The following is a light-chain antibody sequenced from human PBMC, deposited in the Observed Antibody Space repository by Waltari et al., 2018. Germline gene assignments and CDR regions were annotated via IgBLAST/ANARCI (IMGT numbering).Light chain of an antibody. CDR3: QQYNDWPQT. V-gene: IGKV3-15*01. J-gene: IGKJ1*01. CDR1: QSDGTN. Sequence: EIVMTQSPGPLSVSSEERANLSCRARQSDGTNLAWYQQKPGQAPRLLTYGASTRATGIPARFRGSGSGTEFTLTISSLQSEDFAVYYCQQYNDWPQTFGQGTKVEIK. CDR2: GAS.